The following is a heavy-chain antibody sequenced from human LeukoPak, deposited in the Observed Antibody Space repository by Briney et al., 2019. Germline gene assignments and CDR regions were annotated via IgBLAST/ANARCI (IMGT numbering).Heavy chain of an antibody. V-gene: IGHV3-23*01. CDR3: HYDFWSGYYVFDY. CDR2: ISSSGDLT. D-gene: IGHD3-3*01. Sequence: GGSLRLSCAASTFTFNSDAVSWVRQAPGKGLEWISAISSSGDLTFYADSVKGRFTISRDNSKNMLYLQMDSLRAKDTAVYYCHYDFWSGYYVFDYWGQGTLVTVSS. CDR1: TFTFNSDA. J-gene: IGHJ4*02.